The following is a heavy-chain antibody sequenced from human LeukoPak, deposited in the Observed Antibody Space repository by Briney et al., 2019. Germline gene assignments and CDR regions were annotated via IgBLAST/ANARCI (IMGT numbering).Heavy chain of an antibody. Sequence: PGGSLRLSCAASGFTFSSYGMHWVRQAPGKGLEWVALISDDGINKYYVDSVTGRFTISRGNSKNTLYLQMNSLRAEDTAVYFCAKGHLPMTLRMDVWGQGTTVTVSS. D-gene: IGHD3-22*01. CDR2: ISDDGINK. CDR1: GFTFSSYG. V-gene: IGHV3-30*18. CDR3: AKGHLPMTLRMDV. J-gene: IGHJ6*02.